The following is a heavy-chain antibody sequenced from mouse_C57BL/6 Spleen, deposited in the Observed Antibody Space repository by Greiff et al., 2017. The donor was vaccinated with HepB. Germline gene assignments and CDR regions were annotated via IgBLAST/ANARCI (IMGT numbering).Heavy chain of an antibody. CDR2: INPNNGGT. CDR1: GYTFTDYY. D-gene: IGHD2-4*01. CDR3: ARGRLRPYYYAMDY. J-gene: IGHJ4*01. V-gene: IGHV1-26*01. Sequence: EVKLQQSGPELVKPGASVKISCKASGYTFTDYYMNWVKQSHGKSLEWIGDINPNNGGTSYNQKFKGKATLTVDKSSSTAYMELRSLTSEDSAVYYCARGRLRPYYYAMDYWGQGTSVTVSS.